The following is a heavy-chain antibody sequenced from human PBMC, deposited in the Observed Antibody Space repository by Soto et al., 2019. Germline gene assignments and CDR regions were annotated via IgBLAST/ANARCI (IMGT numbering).Heavy chain of an antibody. CDR3: AKDLVVLVTPYYGMDV. Sequence: QVQLVESGGGVVQPGRSLRLPCAASGFTFSSYAMHWVRQAPGKGLEWVAAISYDGGNKYYPDSLKGRFTISRDNSKTTLYLQMNSLRAEDTAVYYCAKDLVVLVTPYYGMDVWGQGTTVTVSS. CDR2: ISYDGGNK. D-gene: IGHD3-22*01. CDR1: GFTFSSYA. J-gene: IGHJ6*02. V-gene: IGHV3-30*18.